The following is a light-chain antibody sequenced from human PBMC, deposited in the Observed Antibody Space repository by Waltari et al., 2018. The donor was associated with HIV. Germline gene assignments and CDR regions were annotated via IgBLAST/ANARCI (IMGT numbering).Light chain of an antibody. J-gene: IGKJ3*01. CDR3: QQYFSSPRT. CDR1: QSVLHSSNNKNY. CDR2: WAS. V-gene: IGKV4-1*01. Sequence: DIVMTQSPDSLAVSLGERATINCKSSQSVLHSSNNKNYLTWYQQKPGQPPKHPTYWASTRESGVPDRFSGSGSGTDFTLTINSLQAEDVAVYYCQQYFSSPRTFGPGTKVDV.